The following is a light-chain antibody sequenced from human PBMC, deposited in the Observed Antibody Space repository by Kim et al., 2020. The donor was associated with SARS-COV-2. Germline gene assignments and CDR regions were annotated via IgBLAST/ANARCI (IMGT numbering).Light chain of an antibody. CDR1: QSVDSSY. V-gene: IGKV3-20*01. J-gene: IGKJ3*01. CDR3: QQYGSSPLT. Sequence: SPGETATLSCRASQSVDSSYLAWYQQKPGQAPRLLMYGASSRATGIPDRISGSGSGTDFILTISRLEPEYFAVYYCQQYGSSPLTFGPGTKVDIK. CDR2: GAS.